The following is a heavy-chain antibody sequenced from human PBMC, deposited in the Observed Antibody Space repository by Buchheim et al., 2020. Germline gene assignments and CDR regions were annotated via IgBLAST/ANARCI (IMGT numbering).Heavy chain of an antibody. CDR1: GFTFSTYA. J-gene: IGHJ4*02. CDR3: AKRRSSGEIDY. CDR2: ISGSGDST. D-gene: IGHD6-25*01. V-gene: IGHV3-23*01. Sequence: EVQLLESGGGLVQPGGSLRLSCAASGFTFSTYAMSWVRQAPGKGLEWVSTISGSGDSTYYADSVKGRFTTSRVNSKNTLYLRINSLRAEDTAVYYCAKRRSSGEIDYWGQGTL.